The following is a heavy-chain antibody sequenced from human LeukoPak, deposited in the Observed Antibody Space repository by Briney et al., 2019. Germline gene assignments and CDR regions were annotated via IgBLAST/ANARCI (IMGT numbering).Heavy chain of an antibody. V-gene: IGHV3-9*03. CDR2: ISWNSGSI. J-gene: IGHJ4*02. CDR3: AKGWYDILTGFFDY. Sequence: PGGSLRLSCAASGFTFDDYAMHWVRQAPGKGLEGVSDISWNSGSIGYADSVKGRFTISRDNAKNSLYLQMNSLRADDMALYYCAKGWYDILTGFFDYWGQGTLVTVSS. D-gene: IGHD3-9*01. CDR1: GFTFDDYA.